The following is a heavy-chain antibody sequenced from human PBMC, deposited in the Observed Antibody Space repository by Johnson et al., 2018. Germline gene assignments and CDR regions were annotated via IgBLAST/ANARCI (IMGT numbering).Heavy chain of an antibody. CDR1: GFTFSSYS. Sequence: VQLVQSGGGLVQPGGSLRLSCAASGFTFSSYSMNWVRQAPGKGLEWVSYISSSSSTIYYADSVKGRFTISRDNAKNSLYLQMNSLRAEDTAVYYCARASVSRQLHYYYYMDVWGKGTTVTVSS. CDR3: ARASVSRQLHYYYYMDV. CDR2: ISSSSSTI. V-gene: IGHV3-48*01. J-gene: IGHJ6*03. D-gene: IGHD6-6*01.